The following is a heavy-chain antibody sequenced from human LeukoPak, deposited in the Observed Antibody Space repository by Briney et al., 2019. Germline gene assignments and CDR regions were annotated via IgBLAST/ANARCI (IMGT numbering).Heavy chain of an antibody. J-gene: IGHJ5*02. CDR1: GGSISSSTYY. D-gene: IGHD6-13*01. CDR3: ARPAYSSNLGWFDP. V-gene: IGHV4-39*01. Sequence: PSETLSLTCSVSGGSISSSTYYWGWIRQPPGKGLEWIGNIYNSGSTYYNPSLKSRVTISVDTSKNQFSLKLSSVTAADTAVYYCARPAYSSNLGWFDPWGQGTLVTVSS. CDR2: IYNSGST.